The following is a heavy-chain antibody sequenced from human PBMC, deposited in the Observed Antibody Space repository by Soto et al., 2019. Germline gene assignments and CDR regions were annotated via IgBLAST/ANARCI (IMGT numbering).Heavy chain of an antibody. J-gene: IGHJ4*02. CDR3: ARGHGDGYNLPDY. D-gene: IGHD5-12*01. CDR1: GGSISSGGYY. V-gene: IGHV4-31*03. Sequence: SETLSLTCTVSGGSISSGGYYWSWIRQHPGKGLEWIGYIYYSGSTYYNPSLKSRVTISVDTSKNQFSLKLSSVTAADTAVYYCARGHGDGYNLPDYWGQGTLVTVSS. CDR2: IYYSGST.